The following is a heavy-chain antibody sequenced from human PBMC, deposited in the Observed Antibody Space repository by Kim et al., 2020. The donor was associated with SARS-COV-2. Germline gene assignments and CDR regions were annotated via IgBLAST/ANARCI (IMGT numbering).Heavy chain of an antibody. V-gene: IGHV4-34*01. J-gene: IGHJ3*02. CDR1: GGSFSGYY. D-gene: IGHD6-13*01. CDR2: INHSGST. CDR3: ARRIAAAADDAFDI. Sequence: SETLSLTCAVYGGSFSGYYWSWIRQPPGKGLEWIGEINHSGSTNYNPSLKSRVTISVDTSKNQFSLKLSSVTAADTAVYYCARRIAAAADDAFDIWGQGTMVTVSS.